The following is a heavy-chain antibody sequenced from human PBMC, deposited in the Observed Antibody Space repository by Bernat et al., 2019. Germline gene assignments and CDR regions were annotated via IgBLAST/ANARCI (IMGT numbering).Heavy chain of an antibody. CDR2: ISYDGRNK. D-gene: IGHD6-13*01. J-gene: IGHJ4*02. Sequence: QVQLVESGGGVVQPGRSLRLSCAASGFTFSSYAMHWVRQAPGKGLEWVAFISYDGRNKYYADSVKGRFTISRDNSKNTLYLQMNSLRAEDTAVYYCARDSFTEAAAGIFWASYWGQGTLVTVSS. CDR1: GFTFSSYA. V-gene: IGHV3-30-3*01. CDR3: ARDSFTEAAAGIFWASY.